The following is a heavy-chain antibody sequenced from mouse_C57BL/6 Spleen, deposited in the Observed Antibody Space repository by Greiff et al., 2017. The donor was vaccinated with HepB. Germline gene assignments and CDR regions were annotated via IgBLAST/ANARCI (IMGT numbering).Heavy chain of an antibody. J-gene: IGHJ3*01. D-gene: IGHD2-3*01. Sequence: EVMLVESEGGLVQPGSSMKLSCTASGFTFSDYYMAWVRQVPEKGLEWVANINYDGSSTYYLDSLKSRFIISRDNAKNILYLQMSSLKSEDTATYYCARGAYDGFSWFAYWGQGTLVTVSA. V-gene: IGHV5-16*01. CDR1: GFTFSDYY. CDR2: INYDGSST. CDR3: ARGAYDGFSWFAY.